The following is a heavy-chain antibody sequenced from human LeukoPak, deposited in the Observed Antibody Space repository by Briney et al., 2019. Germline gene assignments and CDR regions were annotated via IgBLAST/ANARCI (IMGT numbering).Heavy chain of an antibody. CDR3: AGGMRHFDY. CDR1: GFTFSSNG. J-gene: IGHJ4*02. CDR2: IWYDGSNK. V-gene: IGHV3-33*01. Sequence: VGSLRLSCAASGFTFSSNGMHWVRQAPGKGLEWVALIWYDGSNKYYADSVKGRFTIYRDNSKNTLFLQMNSLRAEDTAVYYCAGGMRHFDYWGQGTLVTVSS. D-gene: IGHD2-8*01.